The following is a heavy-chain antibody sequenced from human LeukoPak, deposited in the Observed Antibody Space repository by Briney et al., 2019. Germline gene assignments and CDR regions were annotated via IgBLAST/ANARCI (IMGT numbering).Heavy chain of an antibody. CDR2: ISSSGRTI. CDR1: GFTFSSYE. J-gene: IGHJ4*02. D-gene: IGHD3-10*01. CDR3: ARAKPKNMVRGLIMRRESRYYFDY. V-gene: IGHV3-48*03. Sequence: GGSLRLSCAASGFTFSSYEMNWVRQAPGKGLEWVSYISSSGRTIYYADSVKGRFTISRDNAKNSLFLQMNSLRAEDTAVYYCARAKPKNMVRGLIMRRESRYYFDYWGQGTLVTASS.